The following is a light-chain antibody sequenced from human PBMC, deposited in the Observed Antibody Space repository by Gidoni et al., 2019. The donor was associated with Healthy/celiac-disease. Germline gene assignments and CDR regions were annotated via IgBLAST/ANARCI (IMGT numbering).Light chain of an antibody. CDR3: QSYDSSLSGHVV. V-gene: IGLV1-40*01. CDR2: GNS. CDR1: SSNIGAGYD. J-gene: IGLJ2*01. Sequence: QSVLTQPPSVSGAPGQRVTISGTGSSSNIGAGYDLHWSQQLPGTAPKLLLYGNSNRPSGVPDRFSGSKSGTSASLAITGLQAEDEADYYCQSYDSSLSGHVVFGGGTKLTVL.